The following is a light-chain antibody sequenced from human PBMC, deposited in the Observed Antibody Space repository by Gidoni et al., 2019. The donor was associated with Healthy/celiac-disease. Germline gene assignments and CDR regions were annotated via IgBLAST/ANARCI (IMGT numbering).Light chain of an antibody. Sequence: DIQITQSPSTLSASVGDRVTITCRASQSISSWLAWYQQKPGKAPKLLIYKASSLESGVPSRFSGSGSGTDFTLTISSLQPDDFATYYCQQYYSYPWTFGQGTKVEIK. J-gene: IGKJ1*01. CDR3: QQYYSYPWT. CDR1: QSISSW. V-gene: IGKV1-5*03. CDR2: KAS.